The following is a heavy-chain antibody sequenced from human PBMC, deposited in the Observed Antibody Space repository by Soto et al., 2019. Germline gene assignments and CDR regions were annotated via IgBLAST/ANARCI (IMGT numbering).Heavy chain of an antibody. Sequence: QEQLVQSESDVKKPGASVTVSCKASGYTFSDYYIHWVRQAPGQGLEWMGWIDHRNGGTKYAQKFTDRFSMTTDTSTRTASMELRRLRSDDTAVFFWARVRYRNVIHAWGQGTLVTVSS. CDR1: GYTFSDYY. J-gene: IGHJ4*02. D-gene: IGHD3-10*01. CDR3: ARVRYRNVIHA. V-gene: IGHV1-2*02. CDR2: IDHRNGGT.